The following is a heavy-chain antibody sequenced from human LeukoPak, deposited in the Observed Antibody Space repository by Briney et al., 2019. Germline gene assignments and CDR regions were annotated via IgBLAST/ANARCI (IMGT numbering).Heavy chain of an antibody. Sequence: SGPTLVKPTQTLTLTCTFSGFSLSTSGMCVSWIRQPPGKGLEWIANIYYTGSTYYNASLQSRVTISIDMSKNQFSLRLSSVTAADTAMYYCVKSGGYGLIDYWGQGTLVTVSS. CDR2: IYYTGST. CDR1: GFSLSTSGMC. CDR3: VKSGGYGLIDY. J-gene: IGHJ4*02. V-gene: IGHV4-39*01. D-gene: IGHD6-19*01.